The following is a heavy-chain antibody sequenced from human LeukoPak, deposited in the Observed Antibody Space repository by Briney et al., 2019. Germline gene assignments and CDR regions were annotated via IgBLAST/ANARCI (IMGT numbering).Heavy chain of an antibody. D-gene: IGHD5-18*01. CDR1: GFTFSRHA. CDR2: ISGSGGST. V-gene: IGHV3-23*01. Sequence: SGGSLRLSCAASGFTFSRHAMSWVRQAPGKGLEWVSAISGSGGSTYYADSVKGRFTISRDNSKNTLYLQMNSLRAEDTAVYYCAKAGYSYGSFDYWGQGTLVTVSS. J-gene: IGHJ4*02. CDR3: AKAGYSYGSFDY.